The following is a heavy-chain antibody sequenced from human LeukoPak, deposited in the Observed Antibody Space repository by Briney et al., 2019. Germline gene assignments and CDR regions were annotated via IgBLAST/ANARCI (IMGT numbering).Heavy chain of an antibody. D-gene: IGHD3-22*01. CDR3: ARADSSGYYTSFDY. V-gene: IGHV3-7*01. CDR1: GFTFSSYW. J-gene: IGHJ4*02. CDR2: IKQDGSEK. Sequence: GGSLRLSCAASGFTFSSYWMSWVRQAPGKGLEWVANIKQDGSEKYYVDSVKGRFTISRDNAKNSLYLQMNSLRAEDTAVYYCARADSSGYYTSFDYWGQGTLVTVSS.